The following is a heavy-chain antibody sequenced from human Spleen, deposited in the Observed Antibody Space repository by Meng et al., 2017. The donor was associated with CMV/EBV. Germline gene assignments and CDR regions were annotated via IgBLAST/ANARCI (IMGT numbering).Heavy chain of an antibody. CDR1: GFTFSGYV. D-gene: IGHD6-13*01. V-gene: IGHV3-23*01. Sequence: GESLKISCAASGFTFSGYVMGWVRQAPGKGLEWVSAISGSGGSTYYADSVKGRFTISRDNSKNTLYLQMNSLRAEDTAVYYCAYLPYSSSWDYWGQGTLVTVSS. CDR2: ISGSGGST. J-gene: IGHJ4*02. CDR3: AYLPYSSSWDY.